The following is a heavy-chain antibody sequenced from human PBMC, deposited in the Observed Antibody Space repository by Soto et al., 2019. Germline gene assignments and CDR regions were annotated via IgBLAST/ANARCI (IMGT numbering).Heavy chain of an antibody. CDR3: ARDLSWGSNWYYYMDV. D-gene: IGHD7-27*01. J-gene: IGHJ6*03. CDR2: ISSSSSVI. Sequence: EVQLVESGGGLVQPGGSLRLSCATSGFILSDCAMNWVRQAPGKGLEWVSYISSSSSVIDYADSVKGQFTVSRDNARNSLYLQMNSLGAEDTAVYYCARDLSWGSNWYYYMDVWGKGTTVTVSS. CDR1: GFILSDCA. V-gene: IGHV3-48*01.